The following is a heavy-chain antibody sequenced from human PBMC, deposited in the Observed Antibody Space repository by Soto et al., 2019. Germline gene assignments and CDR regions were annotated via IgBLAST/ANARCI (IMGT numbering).Heavy chain of an antibody. CDR2: IYSGVNT. CDR3: ARGRLLISD. CDR1: GFTVISDY. J-gene: IGHJ4*02. Sequence: DVQLVESGGGLVQRGGSLRLACAASGFTVISDYMTWVRQAPGKGLEWVSVIYSGVNTSYADSVKGRFTISRDNAKNTLYLQMNSLRAEDTAVYYCARGRLLISDWGQGAQAIV. V-gene: IGHV3-66*01. D-gene: IGHD1-26*01.